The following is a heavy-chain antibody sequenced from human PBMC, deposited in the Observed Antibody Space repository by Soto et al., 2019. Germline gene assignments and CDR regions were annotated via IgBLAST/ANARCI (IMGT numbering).Heavy chain of an antibody. CDR1: GYTFSSYG. J-gene: IGHJ6*02. Sequence: QAQLVQSGPEVKKPGASVKVSCKASGYTFSSYGISWVRLAPGQGLEWLGWISPYDDDTKYAQNLECTDRMATDTSIRTVYMDRRSLRSDDTVIYYCARVGYYDSSGSRNYHCYGIDVWGQGTPVTVSS. V-gene: IGHV1-18*01. CDR3: ARVGYYDSSGSRNYHCYGIDV. D-gene: IGHD3-22*01. CDR2: ISPYDDDT.